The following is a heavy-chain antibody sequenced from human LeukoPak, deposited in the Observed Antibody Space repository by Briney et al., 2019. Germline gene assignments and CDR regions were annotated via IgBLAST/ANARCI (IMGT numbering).Heavy chain of an antibody. V-gene: IGHV4-34*01. J-gene: IGHJ4*02. CDR2: IHNSGTT. Sequence: PSETLSLTCAVSGGPFSGYFWSWIRQSSGKGLEWIGEIHNSGTTNYNPSLNSRVTISEDTSKNQSYLNLSSVTAADTAVYYCARRYYYNLGSFPFDFWGQGTLVTVSS. D-gene: IGHD3-10*01. CDR1: GGPFSGYF. CDR3: ARRYYYNLGSFPFDF.